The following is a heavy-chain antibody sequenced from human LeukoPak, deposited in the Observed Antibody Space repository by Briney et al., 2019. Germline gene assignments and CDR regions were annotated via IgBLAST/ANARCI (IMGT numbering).Heavy chain of an antibody. D-gene: IGHD4-17*01. CDR2: IYPGDSDT. Sequence: GASLKISCKGSGYSFTSYWIGWVRQMPGKGLEWMGMIYPGDSDTRYSPSFQGQVTISADKSISTAYLQWSSLKASDTAMYYCARQGRYGDYSDWFDPWGQGTLVTVSS. J-gene: IGHJ5*02. V-gene: IGHV5-51*01. CDR3: ARQGRYGDYSDWFDP. CDR1: GYSFTSYW.